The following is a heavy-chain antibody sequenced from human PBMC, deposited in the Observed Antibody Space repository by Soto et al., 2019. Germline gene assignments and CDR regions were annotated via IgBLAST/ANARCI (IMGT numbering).Heavy chain of an antibody. CDR2: IIPIFGTA. D-gene: IGHD1-26*01. Sequence: QVPLVQSGAEVKKPGSSVKVSCMASGGTFSRYAISWVRQAPGQGLEWMGGIIPIFGTANYAQKFQGRVTITADESTSTAYMELSSLRFEDTAVYYCARAIVGPTTTGWLDPWGQGTLVTVSS. V-gene: IGHV1-69*01. J-gene: IGHJ5*02. CDR3: ARAIVGPTTTGWLDP. CDR1: GGTFSRYA.